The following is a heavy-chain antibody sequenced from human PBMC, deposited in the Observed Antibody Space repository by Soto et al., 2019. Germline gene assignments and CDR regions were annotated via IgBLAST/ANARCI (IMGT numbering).Heavy chain of an antibody. J-gene: IGHJ6*02. V-gene: IGHV3-21*01. D-gene: IGHD2-2*01. Sequence: GSLRLSCAASGFTFSSYSMNWVRQAPGKGLEWVSSISSSSSYIYYADSVKGRFTISRDNAKNSLYLQMTSLRAEDTAVYYCARVPEDYYYYYGMDVWGQGTTVTVSS. CDR3: ARVPEDYYYYYGMDV. CDR2: ISSSSSYI. CDR1: GFTFSSYS.